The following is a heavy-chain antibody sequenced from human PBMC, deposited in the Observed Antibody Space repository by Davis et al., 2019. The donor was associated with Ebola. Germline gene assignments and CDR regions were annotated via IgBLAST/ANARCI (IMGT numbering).Heavy chain of an antibody. CDR1: GFTFSSYA. Sequence: GGSLRLSCAASGFTFSSYAMSWVRQAPGKGLEWVSSITGSGGSTYYADSVKGRFTISRDNSKNTLYLQINSLKTEDTAVYYCTRVKDNSGYYYGAMGYWGQGTLVTVSS. V-gene: IGHV3-23*01. J-gene: IGHJ4*02. D-gene: IGHD3-22*01. CDR3: TRVKDNSGYYYGAMGY. CDR2: ITGSGGST.